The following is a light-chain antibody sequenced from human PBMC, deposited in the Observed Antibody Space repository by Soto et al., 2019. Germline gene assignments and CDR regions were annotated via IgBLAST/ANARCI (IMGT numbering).Light chain of an antibody. CDR1: QSVSSY. CDR3: QQRSNWLGA. J-gene: IGKJ5*01. Sequence: EIVLTQSPATLSLSPGERATLSYRASQSVSSYLAWYQQKPGQAPRLLIYDASNRATGIPARFSGSGSGTDFTLTISSLEPEDFAVYYCQQRSNWLGAFGQGTRLEIK. V-gene: IGKV3-11*01. CDR2: DAS.